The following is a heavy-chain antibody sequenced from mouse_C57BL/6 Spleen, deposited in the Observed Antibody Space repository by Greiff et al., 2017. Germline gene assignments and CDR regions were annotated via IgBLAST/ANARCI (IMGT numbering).Heavy chain of an antibody. Sequence: EVKLVESEGGLVQPGSSMKLSCTASGFTFSDYYMAWVRQVPEKGLEWVANINYDGSSTYYLDSLKSRFIISRDNAKNILYLQMSSLKSEDTATYYCARGWFDYWGQGTTLTVSS. D-gene: IGHD2-3*01. V-gene: IGHV5-16*01. CDR2: INYDGSST. CDR3: ARGWFDY. J-gene: IGHJ2*01. CDR1: GFTFSDYY.